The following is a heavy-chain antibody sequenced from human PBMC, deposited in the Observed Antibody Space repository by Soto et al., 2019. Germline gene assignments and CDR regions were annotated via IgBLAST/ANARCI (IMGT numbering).Heavy chain of an antibody. V-gene: IGHV3-15*01. J-gene: IGHJ4*02. D-gene: IGHD3-10*01. Sequence: GGSLRLSCAASGFTFSNAWMSWVRQAPGKGLEWVGRIKSKTDGGTTDYAAPVKGRFTISRDDSKNTLYLQMNSLKTEDTAVYYCTTDDFAVRGVIIPFDYWGQGTLVTVSS. CDR2: IKSKTDGGTT. CDR1: GFTFSNAW. CDR3: TTDDFAVRGVIIPFDY.